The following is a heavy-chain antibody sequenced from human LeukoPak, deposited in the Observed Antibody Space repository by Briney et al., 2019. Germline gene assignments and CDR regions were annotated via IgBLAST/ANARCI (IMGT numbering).Heavy chain of an antibody. Sequence: SETLSLTCTVSGGSISSYYWSWIRQPPGKGLEWIGYIYYSGSTNYNPSLKSRVTILVDTSKNQFSLKLSSVTAADTAVYYCAAIVVPAAIGWFDPWGQGTLVTVSS. CDR3: AAIVVPAAIGWFDP. CDR1: GGSISSYY. J-gene: IGHJ5*02. V-gene: IGHV4-59*01. CDR2: IYYSGST. D-gene: IGHD2-2*01.